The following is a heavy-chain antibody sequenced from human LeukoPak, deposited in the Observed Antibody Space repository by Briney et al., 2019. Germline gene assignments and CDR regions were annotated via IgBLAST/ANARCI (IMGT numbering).Heavy chain of an antibody. Sequence: PSQTLSLTCAASGGSISSGGYSWSWIRQPPGKGLEWIGYIYHSGSTYYNPSLKSRVTISVDRSKNQFSLKLSSVTAADTAVYYCARTAANTYYYFDYWGQGTLVTVSS. D-gene: IGHD2-2*01. J-gene: IGHJ4*02. V-gene: IGHV4-30-2*01. CDR2: IYHSGST. CDR3: ARTAANTYYYFDY. CDR1: GGSISSGGYS.